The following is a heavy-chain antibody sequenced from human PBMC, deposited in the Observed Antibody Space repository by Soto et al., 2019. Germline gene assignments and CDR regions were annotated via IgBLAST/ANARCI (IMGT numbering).Heavy chain of an antibody. J-gene: IGHJ4*02. D-gene: IGHD3-10*01. Sequence: QVQLVDSGGGVVQPGRSLRLSCVASGFTFSSYGMHWVRQAPGKGLAWVALIWFDGSNKYYADSVKGRFTISRDNSKNTLFLQMDSLRVEDTAVYYCAKEDIITTTSGSPVGRWGQGTLVTVSS. CDR3: AKEDIITTTSGSPVGR. CDR1: GFTFSSYG. CDR2: IWFDGSNK. V-gene: IGHV3-33*06.